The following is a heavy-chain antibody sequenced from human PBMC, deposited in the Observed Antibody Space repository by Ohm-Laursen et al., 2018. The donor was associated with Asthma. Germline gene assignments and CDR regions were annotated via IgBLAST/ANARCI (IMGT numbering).Heavy chain of an antibody. CDR1: GGTFSNYV. V-gene: IGHV1-69*13. J-gene: IGHJ4*02. Sequence: GASVKVSCKSSGGTFSNYVIGWVRQAPGQGLEWMGGINSVFATTDYGQKFRGRVTITADESTATAYMELSSLRSDDTALYYCGRKRGSCITSTCYSLDFWGQGTLITVSS. D-gene: IGHD2-15*01. CDR2: INSVFATT. CDR3: GRKRGSCITSTCYSLDF.